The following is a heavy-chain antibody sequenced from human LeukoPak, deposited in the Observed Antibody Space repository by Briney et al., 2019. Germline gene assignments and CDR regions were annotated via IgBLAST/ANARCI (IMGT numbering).Heavy chain of an antibody. CDR2: IKGDGSST. CDR1: GFTFGSAW. D-gene: IGHD4/OR15-4a*01. V-gene: IGHV3-74*01. Sequence: GGSLRLSCAASGFTFGSAWMHWVRQAPGKGLVWVSHIKGDGSSTNYADSVKGRLTISRDNAKNTLYLQMNSLRTEDTAVYYCVREGATNWGQGTLVTVSS. J-gene: IGHJ4*02. CDR3: VREGATN.